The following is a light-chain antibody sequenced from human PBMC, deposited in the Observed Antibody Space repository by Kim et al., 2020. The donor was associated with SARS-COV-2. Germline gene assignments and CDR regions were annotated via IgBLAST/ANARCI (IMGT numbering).Light chain of an antibody. J-gene: IGLJ3*02. Sequence: GQRITISCSGSNSNIDINYVYWYQQLPGTAPKLLIHYTDQRPTGVPDRFSGSKSGASASLAINGLRSEDEADYHCAAWDDSLDGPVFGGGTQLTVL. V-gene: IGLV1-47*02. CDR1: NSNIDINY. CDR2: YTD. CDR3: AAWDDSLDGPV.